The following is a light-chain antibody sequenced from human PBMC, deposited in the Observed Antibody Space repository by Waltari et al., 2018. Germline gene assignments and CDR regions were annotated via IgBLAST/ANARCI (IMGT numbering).Light chain of an antibody. J-gene: IGLJ1*01. CDR2: KDS. V-gene: IGLV3-25*03. Sequence: SDELTQPPSVSVSPGQTARITCSGDILSKEYAYWYQHKPGQAPVLVIYKDSERPSGIADRFSGSSSGTTVTLTISAVQAEDEAAYYCQSTDARETFVFGTGTTVTVL. CDR1: ILSKEY. CDR3: QSTDARETFV.